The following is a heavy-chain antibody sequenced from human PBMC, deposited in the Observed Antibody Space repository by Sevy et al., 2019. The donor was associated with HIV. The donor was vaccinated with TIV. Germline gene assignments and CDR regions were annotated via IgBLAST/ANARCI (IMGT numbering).Heavy chain of an antibody. J-gene: IGHJ5*02. V-gene: IGHV3-23*01. CDR2: ISGSGGST. CDR1: GFTFSSYA. Sequence: GGSLRLSCAASGFTFSSYAMSWVRQAPGKGLEWVSAISGSGGSTYYADSVKGRFTISRDNSKNTLYLKMNSLRAEDTDGQYAANEDRTMRAMVTTRFDIWGQGTLVTVSS. D-gene: IGHD5-18*01. CDR3: ANEDRTMRAMVTTRFDI.